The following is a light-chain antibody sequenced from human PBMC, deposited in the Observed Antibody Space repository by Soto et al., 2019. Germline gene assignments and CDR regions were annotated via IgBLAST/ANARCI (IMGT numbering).Light chain of an antibody. CDR2: DAS. V-gene: IGKV3-11*01. CDR1: QSVSSS. CDR3: QQRSHWPPIT. Sequence: EIVLTQSPATLSLSPGERATLSCSASQSVSSSLAWYQQKPGQAPRLLIYDASNRSTGIPARFSGSGCGTDFSLTNSSLLTEDFAVYYCQQRSHWPPITFGQGTRLEIK. J-gene: IGKJ5*01.